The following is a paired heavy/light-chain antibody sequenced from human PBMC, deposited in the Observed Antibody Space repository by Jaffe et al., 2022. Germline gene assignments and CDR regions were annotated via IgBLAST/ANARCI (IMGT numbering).Heavy chain of an antibody. Sequence: EVQLVESGGGLVQPGGSLRLSCAASGLTFSSYEMNWVRQAPGKGLELVSYISSSGGGIYYADSVKGRFTISRDNAENSVYLQMNSLRVEDTAVYYCATRETWYRFYWGQGTLVTVSS. J-gene: IGHJ4*02. V-gene: IGHV3-48*03. CDR3: ATRETWYRFY. CDR2: ISSSGGGI. D-gene: IGHD6-13*01. CDR1: GLTFSSYE.
Light chain of an antibody. V-gene: IGKV1-5*03. J-gene: IGKJ1*01. CDR1: QSISSW. CDR2: QAS. CDR3: QNYRSYWM. Sequence: DIQMTQSPSTLSASVGDRVTITCRASQSISSWLAWYQQKPGKAPKLLIYQASTLESGVPSRFSGSGSGTEFALTISSLQPDDFAAYYCQNYRSYWMFGQGTKVEIK.